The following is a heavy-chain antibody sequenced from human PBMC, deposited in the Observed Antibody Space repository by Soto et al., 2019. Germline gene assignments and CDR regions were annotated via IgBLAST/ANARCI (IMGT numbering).Heavy chain of an antibody. V-gene: IGHV3-33*01. Sequence: GSLRLSCAASGFTFSSYGMHWVRQAPGKGLEWVAVIWYDGSNKYYADSVKGRFTISRDNSKNTLYLQMNSLRAEDTAVYYCARDQGTRIHSFWFDSWGQGTLVTVSS. CDR2: IWYDGSNK. J-gene: IGHJ5*01. D-gene: IGHD1-7*01. CDR3: ARDQGTRIHSFWFDS. CDR1: GFTFSSYG.